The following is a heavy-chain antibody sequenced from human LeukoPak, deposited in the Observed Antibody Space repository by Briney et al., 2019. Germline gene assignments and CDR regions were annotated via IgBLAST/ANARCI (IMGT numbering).Heavy chain of an antibody. CDR3: ATYCSGASCYSGMDV. V-gene: IGHV3-23*01. CDR2: LNGGST. D-gene: IGHD2-15*01. Sequence: GGSLRLSCAASGITFSSYATTWVRQAPGKGLEWVSILNGGSTYYADSVKGRFTISRDNSKNTLFLQMNSLRGEDTAVYYYATYCSGASCYSGMDVWGQGTTVTVYS. J-gene: IGHJ6*02. CDR1: GITFSSYA.